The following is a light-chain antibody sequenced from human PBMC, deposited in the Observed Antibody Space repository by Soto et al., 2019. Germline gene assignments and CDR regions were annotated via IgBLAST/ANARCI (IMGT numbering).Light chain of an antibody. CDR1: QDISNY. V-gene: IGKV1-33*01. CDR2: DAS. Sequence: DIQMTQSPSSLSASVGDRFTMACQSSQDISNYLNWYQQKPGKAPKLLIYDASNLETGVPSRFSGSGSGTDFTFTISSLQPEDIATYYCQQYDNLPFTFGGGTKVDIK. J-gene: IGKJ4*01. CDR3: QQYDNLPFT.